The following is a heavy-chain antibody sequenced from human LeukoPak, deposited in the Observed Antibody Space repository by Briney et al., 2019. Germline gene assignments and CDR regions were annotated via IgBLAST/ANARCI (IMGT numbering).Heavy chain of an antibody. CDR2: IHHSGHT. V-gene: IGHV4-31*03. CDR1: GDSVISGTSF. J-gene: IGHJ4*02. D-gene: IGHD2-2*01. Sequence: SETLSLTCTVSGDSVISGTSFGGWIRQPPGKGLEWVGYIHHSGHTYDNPSLQSRVIISMDKSKNQFSLKLNSVTAADTAVYYCARYCSSTSCPFDYWGQGALVTVSS. CDR3: ARYCSSTSCPFDY.